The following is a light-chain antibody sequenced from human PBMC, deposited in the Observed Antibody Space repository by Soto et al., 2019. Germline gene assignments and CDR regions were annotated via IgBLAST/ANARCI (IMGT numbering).Light chain of an antibody. CDR1: QGINNY. CDR2: AAS. J-gene: IGKJ1*01. CDR3: QKYNSAPRT. Sequence: DIQMTQSPSSLSASVGDRVTITCRASQGINNYLAWYQQNSGKVPTLLIYAASTLQSGVPSRFSGSRSGTEFTLTISSLQPEDIATYYCQKYNSAPRTFGQGTKVDIK. V-gene: IGKV1-27*01.